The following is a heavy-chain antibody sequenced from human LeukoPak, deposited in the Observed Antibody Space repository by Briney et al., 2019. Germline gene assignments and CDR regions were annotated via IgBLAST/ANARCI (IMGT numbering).Heavy chain of an antibody. CDR3: ARGFSYYDSSGYYYTFDY. CDR1: GFTFSSYS. J-gene: IGHJ4*02. V-gene: IGHV3-21*01. CDR2: ISSSSSYI. Sequence: GGSLRLSYAASGFTFSSYSMNWVRQAPGKGLEWVSSISSSSSYIYYADSVKGRFTISRDNAKNSLYLQMNSLRAEDTAVYYCARGFSYYDSSGYYYTFDYWGQGTLVTVSS. D-gene: IGHD3-22*01.